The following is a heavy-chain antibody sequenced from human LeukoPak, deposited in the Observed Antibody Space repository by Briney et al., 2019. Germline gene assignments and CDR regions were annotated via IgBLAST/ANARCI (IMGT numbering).Heavy chain of an antibody. CDR1: GGSLSSGGYY. D-gene: IGHD3-16*02. J-gene: IGHJ4*02. Sequence: SQTLSLTCTVSGGSLSSGGYYWSWIRQHPGKGLEWIGYIYYSGSTYYNPSLKSRVTISVDTSKNQFSLKLSSVTAADTAVYYCARVIDYVWGSYRRPHPSYYFDYWGQGTLVTVSS. CDR2: IYYSGST. CDR3: ARVIDYVWGSYRRPHPSYYFDY. V-gene: IGHV4-31*03.